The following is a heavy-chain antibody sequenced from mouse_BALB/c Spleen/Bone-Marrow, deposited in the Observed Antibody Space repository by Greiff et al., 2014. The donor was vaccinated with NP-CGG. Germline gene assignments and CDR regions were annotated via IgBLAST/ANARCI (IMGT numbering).Heavy chain of an antibody. CDR2: IWGGGST. V-gene: IGHV2-9*02. Sequence: VKLMESGPGLVAPSQSLSISCTVSGFSLTSYGVHWVRQPPGQGLEWLGVIWGGGSTNYNSALMSRLSINKDNSKSQVFLKMNSLQTEDTAMYYCAREGRGYYGSSGAAMDYWGQGTTVTVSS. CDR1: GFSLTSYG. CDR3: AREGRGYYGSSGAAMDY. D-gene: IGHD1-1*01. J-gene: IGHJ4*01.